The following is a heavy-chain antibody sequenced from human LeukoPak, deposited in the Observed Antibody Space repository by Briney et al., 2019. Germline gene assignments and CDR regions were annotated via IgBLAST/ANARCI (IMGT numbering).Heavy chain of an antibody. CDR2: MNPNSGNT. J-gene: IGHJ4*02. CDR3: ARGRSSSREPVLFPY. D-gene: IGHD2-2*01. Sequence: GASVKVSCKASGYTFTSYVINWVRQATGQGLEWMGWMNPNSGNTGNAQKFQGRVTITRNTSISTAYMELSSLRSEDTAVYYCARGRSSSREPVLFPYWGQGTLVTVSS. V-gene: IGHV1-8*03. CDR1: GYTFTSYV.